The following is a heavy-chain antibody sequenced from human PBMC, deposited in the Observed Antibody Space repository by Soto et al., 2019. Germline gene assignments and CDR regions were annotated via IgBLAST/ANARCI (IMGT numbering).Heavy chain of an antibody. Sequence: QVQLVQSGAEVKKPGASVKVSCKASGYTFNSYAMNWVRQAPGQRLEWMGWINADNGNTKYSQKFQGRVTITRDTSASTAYMELSSLRSEDTAVYYCARDPGYSYGYNWGQGTLVTVSS. J-gene: IGHJ4*02. V-gene: IGHV1-3*01. CDR1: GYTFNSYA. CDR3: ARDPGYSYGYN. D-gene: IGHD5-18*01. CDR2: INADNGNT.